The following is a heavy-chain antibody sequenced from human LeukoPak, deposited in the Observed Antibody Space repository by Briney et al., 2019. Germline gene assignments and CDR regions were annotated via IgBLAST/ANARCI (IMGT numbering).Heavy chain of an antibody. Sequence: GGSLRLSCAASGFTFSSYGMIWVRQAPGKGLEWVANIKQDGSEKYYVDSVKGRFTISRDNAKNSLYLQMNSLRAEDTAVYYCARGVAGPHYFDFWGQGTLVSVSS. V-gene: IGHV3-7*01. CDR1: GFTFSSYG. CDR2: IKQDGSEK. D-gene: IGHD6-19*01. CDR3: ARGVAGPHYFDF. J-gene: IGHJ4*02.